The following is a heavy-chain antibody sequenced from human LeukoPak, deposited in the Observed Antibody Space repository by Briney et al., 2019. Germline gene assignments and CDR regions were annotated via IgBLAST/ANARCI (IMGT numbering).Heavy chain of an antibody. Sequence: SETLSLTCTVSGGSISSYYWSWIRQPPGKGLEWIGYIYYSGSTNYNPSLKSRVTISVDTSKNQFSLKLSSVTAADTAVYYCARRLNYYDSSVPAYYFDYWGQGTLVTVSS. CDR1: GGSISSYY. D-gene: IGHD3-22*01. CDR3: ARRLNYYDSSVPAYYFDY. CDR2: IYYSGST. J-gene: IGHJ4*02. V-gene: IGHV4-59*08.